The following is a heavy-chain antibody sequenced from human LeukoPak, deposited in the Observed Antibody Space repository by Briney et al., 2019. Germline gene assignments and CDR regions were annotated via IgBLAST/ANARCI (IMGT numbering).Heavy chain of an antibody. Sequence: SETLSLTCIVSGGSISNYYWSWIRQPPGKGLDWIGYIYYSGSTNYSPSFKSRVTISIDTSKNQFSLRLSSVTAADTAVYYCARSFSGTYPGLDDWGQGTLVAVSS. CDR3: ARSFSGTYPGLDD. J-gene: IGHJ4*02. CDR1: GGSISNYY. D-gene: IGHD3-10*01. CDR2: IYYSGST. V-gene: IGHV4-59*08.